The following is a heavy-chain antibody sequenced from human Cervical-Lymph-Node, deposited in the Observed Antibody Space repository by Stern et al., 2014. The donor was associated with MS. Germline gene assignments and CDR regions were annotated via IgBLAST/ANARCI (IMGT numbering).Heavy chain of an antibody. Sequence: VQLVESGAAVKKPGSSVKVSCKASGGIFSSYAISWVRQAPGQGLEWMGGIIPIFGTANYAQKFQGRVTITADESTNTAYMELSSLRSDDTAIYYCARGYSYDLSYYYYAMDVWGQGTTVTVSS. D-gene: IGHD5-18*01. CDR1: GGIFSSYA. CDR3: ARGYSYDLSYYYYAMDV. V-gene: IGHV1-69*01. CDR2: IIPIFGTA. J-gene: IGHJ6*02.